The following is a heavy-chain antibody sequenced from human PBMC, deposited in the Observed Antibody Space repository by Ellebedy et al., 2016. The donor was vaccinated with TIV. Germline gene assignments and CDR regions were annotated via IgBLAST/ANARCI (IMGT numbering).Heavy chain of an antibody. V-gene: IGHV3-74*03. CDR3: AKDTYPGNYYPDF. Sequence: GESLKISXAASGFTLRTYWMHWVRQAPGKGLVWVARINSDGSSITYADSVKGRFTISRDSSKNTLYLQMNGLRADDSAVYYCAKDTYPGNYYPDFWGQGTLVTVSS. CDR2: INSDGSSI. CDR1: GFTLRTYW. J-gene: IGHJ4*02. D-gene: IGHD1-26*01.